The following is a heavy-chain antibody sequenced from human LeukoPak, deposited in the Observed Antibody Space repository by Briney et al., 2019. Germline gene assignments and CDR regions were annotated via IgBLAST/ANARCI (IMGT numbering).Heavy chain of an antibody. CDR1: GFTFSSYG. V-gene: IGHV3-33*01. CDR3: ARATGDFWSGYHHLPYYYMDV. CDR2: IWYDGSNK. D-gene: IGHD3-3*01. Sequence: PGRSLRLSCAASGFTFSSYGMHWVRQAPGKGLEWVAVIWYDGSNKYYADSVKGRFTISRDNSKNTLYLQMNSLRAEDMAVYYCARATGDFWSGYHHLPYYYMDVWGKGTTVTVSS. J-gene: IGHJ6*03.